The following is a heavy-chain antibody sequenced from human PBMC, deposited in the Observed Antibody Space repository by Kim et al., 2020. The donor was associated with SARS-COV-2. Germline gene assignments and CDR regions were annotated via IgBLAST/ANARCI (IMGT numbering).Heavy chain of an antibody. D-gene: IGHD6-6*01. CDR3: ARDIAARPGIKIWFDP. CDR1: GGTFSSYA. V-gene: IGHV1-69*13. Sequence: SVKVSCKASGGTFSSYAISWVRQAPGQGLEWMGGIIPIFGTANYAQKFQGRVTITADESTSTAYMELSSLRSEDTAVYYCARDIAARPGIKIWFDPWGQGTLVTVSS. J-gene: IGHJ5*02. CDR2: IIPIFGTA.